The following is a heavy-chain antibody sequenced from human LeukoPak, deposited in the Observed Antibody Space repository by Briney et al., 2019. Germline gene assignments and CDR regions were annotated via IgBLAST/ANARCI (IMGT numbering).Heavy chain of an antibody. J-gene: IGHJ6*03. V-gene: IGHV4-4*09. Sequence: SETLSLTCTVSGGSISSYYWSWIRQPPGKGLEWIGYIYTSGSTNYNPSLKSRVTISVDTSKNQFSLKLSSVTAADTAVYYCARQYSSGWSYYMDVWGKGTTVTVSS. D-gene: IGHD6-19*01. CDR3: ARQYSSGWSYYMDV. CDR2: IYTSGST. CDR1: GGSISSYY.